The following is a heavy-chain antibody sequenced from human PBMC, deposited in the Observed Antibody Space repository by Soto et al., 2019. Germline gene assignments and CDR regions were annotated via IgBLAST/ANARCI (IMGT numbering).Heavy chain of an antibody. CDR1: GGSFSGYY. Sequence: QVQLQQWGAGLLKPSETLSLTCAVYGGSFSGYYWSWIRQPPGKGLEWIGEISHSGNTNYNPSPALKSRVTMSLDTSKNHFSLKLTSVTAADTALYYCARGRGGANTYYYYGLDVWGHGTTVTVSS. J-gene: IGHJ6*02. V-gene: IGHV4-34*01. D-gene: IGHD1-26*01. CDR3: ARGRGGANTYYYYGLDV. CDR2: ISHSGNT.